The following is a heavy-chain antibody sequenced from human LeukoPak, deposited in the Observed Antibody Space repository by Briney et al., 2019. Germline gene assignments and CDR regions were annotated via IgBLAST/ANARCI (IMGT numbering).Heavy chain of an antibody. CDR3: ARVTTTYYYDSSGPNYFDY. D-gene: IGHD3-22*01. CDR1: GGSFSGYS. V-gene: IGHV4-30-2*01. Sequence: KPSETLSLTCAVYGGSFSGYSWSWIRQPPGKGLEWIGYIYHSGSTYYNPSLKSRVTISVDRSKNQFSLKLSSVTAADTAVYYCARVTTTYYYDSSGPNYFDYWGQGTLVTVSS. CDR2: IYHSGST. J-gene: IGHJ4*02.